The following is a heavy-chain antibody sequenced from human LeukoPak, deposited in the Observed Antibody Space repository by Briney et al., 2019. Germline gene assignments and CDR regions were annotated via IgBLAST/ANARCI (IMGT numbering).Heavy chain of an antibody. D-gene: IGHD3-9*01. Sequence: GGSLRLSCAASGFTVSSNYMSWVRQAPGKGLEWVSVIYSGGSTYYADSVKGRFTISRDNSKNTLYLQMNSLRAEDTAVYYCARVNILTGYYFDYWGQGTLATVSS. J-gene: IGHJ4*02. V-gene: IGHV3-66*01. CDR3: ARVNILTGYYFDY. CDR2: IYSGGST. CDR1: GFTVSSNY.